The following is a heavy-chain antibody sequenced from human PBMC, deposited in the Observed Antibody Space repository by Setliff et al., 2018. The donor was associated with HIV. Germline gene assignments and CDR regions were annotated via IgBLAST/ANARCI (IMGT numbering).Heavy chain of an antibody. CDR3: ARAGRRHYDGSGSYEFFDY. D-gene: IGHD3-10*01. V-gene: IGHV3-7*04. CDR1: GFTFSIYE. J-gene: IGHJ4*02. CDR2: IKQGGSET. Sequence: PGGSMRLSCAASGFTFSIYEMNWVRQAPGKGLEWVSYIKQGGSETYYVDSVKGRFTISRDNAKNSLYLQMNGLRAGDPAVYFCARAGRRHYDGSGSYEFFDYWGQGIVVTVSS.